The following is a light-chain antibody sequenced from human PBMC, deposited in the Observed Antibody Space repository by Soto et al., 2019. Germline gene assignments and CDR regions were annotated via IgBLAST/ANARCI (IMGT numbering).Light chain of an antibody. CDR3: AAWDDSLRGAV. V-gene: IGLV1-47*01. Sequence: QSVLTQPPSASGTPGQRVTISCSGSRSSIGKNNVYWYQQFPGMAPKLLIYRNDQRPSGVPDRFSGSKSGTSASLAISGLRSEDEADYYCAAWDDSLRGAVFGGGTQLTVL. CDR2: RND. J-gene: IGLJ7*01. CDR1: RSSIGKNN.